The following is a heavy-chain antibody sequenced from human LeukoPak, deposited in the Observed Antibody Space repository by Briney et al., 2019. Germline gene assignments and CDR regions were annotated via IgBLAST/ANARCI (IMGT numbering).Heavy chain of an antibody. J-gene: IGHJ5*02. CDR3: ARDRGINWFDP. Sequence: ASLRLSCAASGFTFSNYAMSWVRQAPGKGLEWVANINQDGSEKYYVDSVKGRFTISRDNAKNSLYLQMNSLRAEDTAVYYCARDRGINWFDPWGQGTLVTVSS. D-gene: IGHD6-13*01. CDR2: INQDGSEK. V-gene: IGHV3-7*01. CDR1: GFTFSNYA.